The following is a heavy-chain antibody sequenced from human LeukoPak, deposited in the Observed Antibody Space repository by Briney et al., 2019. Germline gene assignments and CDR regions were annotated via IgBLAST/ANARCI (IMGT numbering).Heavy chain of an antibody. V-gene: IGHV4-38-2*02. D-gene: IGHD6-13*01. CDR2: IYHSGST. J-gene: IGHJ6*03. CDR3: ARDELWKQQLVDDYYYYYMDV. Sequence: KPSETLSLTCTVSSYSITSGYYWGWIRQPPGKGLEWIGSIYHSGSTFYNPSLKSRVTISVDPSKNQFSLKLSSVTAADTAVSYCARDELWKQQLVDDYYYYYMDVWGKGTTVTVSS. CDR1: SYSITSGYY.